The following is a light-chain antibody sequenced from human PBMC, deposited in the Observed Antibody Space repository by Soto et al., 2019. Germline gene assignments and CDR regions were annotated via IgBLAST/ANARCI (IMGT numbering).Light chain of an antibody. CDR1: QSISSY. Sequence: DIQMSQSPSSLSASVGDRVTITCRASQSISSYLNWYQQKPGKAPKLLIYAASSLQSGVPSRFSGSGSGTDFTLTISSLQPEYFATYYCQQSYSTPFTFGPGTKVD. CDR2: AAS. CDR3: QQSYSTPFT. J-gene: IGKJ3*01. V-gene: IGKV1-39*01.